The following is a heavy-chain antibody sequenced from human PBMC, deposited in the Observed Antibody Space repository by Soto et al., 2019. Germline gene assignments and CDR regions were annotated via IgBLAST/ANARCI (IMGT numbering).Heavy chain of an antibody. D-gene: IGHD2-2*01. CDR2: ISGSGDST. V-gene: IGHV3-23*01. CDR1: GFTFSTYA. CDR3: AKGGEGSCSKTNCLYFSDY. J-gene: IGHJ4*02. Sequence: EVQLLDSGGGLVQPGGSLRLSCAASGFTFSTYAMSWVRQAPGKGLEWVSTISGSGDSTYYANSVKGRFTISRDNSRNTLDLQMNSLRVEDTAVYYCAKGGEGSCSKTNCLYFSDYWGQGTLVTVSS.